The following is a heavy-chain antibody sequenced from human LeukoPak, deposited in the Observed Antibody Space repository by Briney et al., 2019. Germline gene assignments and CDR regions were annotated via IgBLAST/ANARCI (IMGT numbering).Heavy chain of an antibody. D-gene: IGHD6-13*01. CDR1: GLTVSSNY. CDR3: AKVPRQHDNWFDP. V-gene: IGHV3-48*01. CDR2: ISSSSTII. J-gene: IGHJ5*02. Sequence: GGSLRLSCVVSGLTVSSNYMTWVRQAPGKGLEWVSYISSSSTIIHYADSVKGRFTISRDDAKNSLYLQMNSLRAEDTAVYYCAKVPRQHDNWFDPWGQGTLVTVSS.